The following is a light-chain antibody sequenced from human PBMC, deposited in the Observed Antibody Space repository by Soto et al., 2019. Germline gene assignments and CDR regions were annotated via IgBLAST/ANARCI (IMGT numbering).Light chain of an antibody. J-gene: IGKJ4*01. CDR3: QKYDRAPLA. V-gene: IGKV1-27*01. CDR1: HDINIY. CDR2: AAS. Sequence: DVQMTQSPSSLSASVGDRVTITCRAGHDINIYLAWYQQKPGKVPELLIDAASILQTGVPSRFRGSGSGTDFTLTISSLQPEDVATYHCQKYDRAPLAFGGGTKVELK.